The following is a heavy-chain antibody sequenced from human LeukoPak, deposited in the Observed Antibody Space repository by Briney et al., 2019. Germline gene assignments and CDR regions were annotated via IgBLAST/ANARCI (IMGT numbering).Heavy chain of an antibody. J-gene: IGHJ3*01. V-gene: IGHV1-18*01. CDR1: GYNFISYG. CDR3: ARSGFCTSSSCYRESDGLDF. CDR2: VSGYNGNT. Sequence: ASVKVSCKASGYNFISYGVSWVRQAPGQGHEWMGWVSGYNGNTNYAQKMEYRVIMTTDPATSTAYMELRDLRSGDTAVYYCARSGFCTSSSCYRESDGLDFWGQGTMVTVSS. D-gene: IGHD2-2*01.